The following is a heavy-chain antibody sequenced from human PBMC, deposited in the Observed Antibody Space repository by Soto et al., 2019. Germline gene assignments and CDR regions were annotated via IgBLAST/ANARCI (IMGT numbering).Heavy chain of an antibody. CDR3: ARGPGTDDFDY. V-gene: IGHV4-61*01. J-gene: IGHJ4*02. Sequence: SETLSLTCTASGGSVSSGSYYWSWIRQPPGKGLEWIGYIYYSGSTNYNPSLKSRVTISVDTSKNQFSLKLSSVTAADTAVYYCARGPGTDDFDYWGQGTLVT. D-gene: IGHD1-1*01. CDR2: IYYSGST. CDR1: GGSVSSGSYY.